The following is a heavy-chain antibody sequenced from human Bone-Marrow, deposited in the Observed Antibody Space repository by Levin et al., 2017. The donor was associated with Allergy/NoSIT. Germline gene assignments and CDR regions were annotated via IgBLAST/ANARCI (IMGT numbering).Heavy chain of an antibody. CDR1: GYNFLNFG. D-gene: IGHD3-22*01. CDR2: ITTDNGNT. Sequence: GESLKISCKASGYNFLNFGIAWVRQAPGQGLEWMGWITTDNGNTNYGRKIQDRVTMTRDTSTGTAYMELRSLRSDDTAVYYCARVRVVITTRLVDFWGQGTLVTVSS. V-gene: IGHV1-18*01. CDR3: ARVRVVITTRLVDF. J-gene: IGHJ4*02.